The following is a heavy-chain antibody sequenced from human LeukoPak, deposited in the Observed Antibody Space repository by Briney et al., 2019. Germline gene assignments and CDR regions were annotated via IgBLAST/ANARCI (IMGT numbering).Heavy chain of an antibody. CDR1: GGTFSSYA. Sequence: AASVTVSCKASGGTFSSYAISWVRQAPGQGLEWMGRIIPILGIANYAQKFQGRVTITADKSTSTAYMELSSLRSEDTAVYYCATSDLTVTTQYYYYYYGMDVWGQGTTVTVSS. D-gene: IGHD4-17*01. CDR3: ATSDLTVTTQYYYYYYGMDV. J-gene: IGHJ6*02. CDR2: IIPILGIA. V-gene: IGHV1-69*04.